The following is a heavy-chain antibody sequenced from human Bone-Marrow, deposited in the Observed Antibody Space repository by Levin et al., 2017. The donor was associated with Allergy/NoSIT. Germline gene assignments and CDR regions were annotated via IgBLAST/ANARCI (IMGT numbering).Heavy chain of an antibody. V-gene: IGHV1-69*02. CDR2: IISLFAKT. Sequence: AGESLKISCKASGGTFSSYTIGWVRQAPGQGLEWMGRIISLFAKTDYAQDFQGRVTITADRSTNTAHMELSGLTSEDTAVYYCARLTIDYTDDSGYYEALDSWGQGTLVTVSS. CDR3: ARLTIDYTDDSGYYEALDS. J-gene: IGHJ4*02. CDR1: GGTFSSYT. D-gene: IGHD3-22*01.